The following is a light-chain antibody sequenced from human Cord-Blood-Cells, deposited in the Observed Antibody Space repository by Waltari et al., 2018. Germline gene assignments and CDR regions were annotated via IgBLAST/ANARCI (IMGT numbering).Light chain of an antibody. CDR1: QSISSW. CDR2: DAS. V-gene: IGKV1-5*01. J-gene: IGKJ2*01. CDR3: QQYNSYS. Sequence: DLTMTQSPSTPSASVVHRVTITCRASQSISSWLAWYQQKPGKAPKLLIYDASSLESGAPSRFSGSGSGTEFTLTISSLQPDDFATYYCQQYNSYSFGQGTKLEIK.